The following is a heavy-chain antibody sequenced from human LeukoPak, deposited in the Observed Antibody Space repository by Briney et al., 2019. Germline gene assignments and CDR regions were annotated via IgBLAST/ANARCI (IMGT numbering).Heavy chain of an antibody. D-gene: IGHD3-3*01. Sequence: ASVKVSCKASGYTFTSYYMHWVRQAPGQGLEWMGIINPSGGSTSYAQKFQGRVTMTRDTSTSTVYMELSSLRSEDTAVYYCARDHHYDFWSGYWGTQTNNWFDPWGQGTLVTVSS. CDR3: ARDHHYDFWSGYWGTQTNNWFDP. CDR1: GYTFTSYY. J-gene: IGHJ5*02. V-gene: IGHV1-46*01. CDR2: INPSGGST.